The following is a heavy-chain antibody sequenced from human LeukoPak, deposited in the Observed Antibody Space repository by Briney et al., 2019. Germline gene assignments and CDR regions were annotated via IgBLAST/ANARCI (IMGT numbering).Heavy chain of an antibody. CDR3: AMALDY. V-gene: IGHV3-23*01. CDR2: ISHSGSSI. J-gene: IGHJ4*02. Sequence: QPGGSLRLSCVVSGFTFSNYLMNWVRQAPGKGLEWVSGISHSGSSIYYADSVKGRFTISRDNSKNTLYLQMDRLRVEDTAVYYCAMALDYWGQGTLVTVSS. CDR1: GFTFSNYL.